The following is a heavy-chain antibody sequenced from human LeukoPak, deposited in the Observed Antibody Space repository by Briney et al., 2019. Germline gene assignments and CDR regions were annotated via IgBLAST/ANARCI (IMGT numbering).Heavy chain of an antibody. CDR2: IYYSGST. CDR1: GGSIGNY. Sequence: SETLSLTCTVSGGSIGNYWSWLRQPPGKGLEWIGYIYYSGSTNYNPSLKSRVTISVDTSKNQFSLKLSSVTAADTAVYYCARRTVTHGYFDLWGRGTLVTVSS. D-gene: IGHD4-17*01. J-gene: IGHJ2*01. CDR3: ARRTVTHGYFDL. V-gene: IGHV4-59*01.